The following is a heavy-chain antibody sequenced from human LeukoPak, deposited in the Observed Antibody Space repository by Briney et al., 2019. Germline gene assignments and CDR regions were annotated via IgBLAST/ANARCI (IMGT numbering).Heavy chain of an antibody. CDR1: GFTFSSYA. Sequence: GGSLRLSCAASGFTFSSYAMSWVRQAPGKGLEWVSAISSSGGRTSYVDSVKGRFTISRDNSKNTLYLQMNSLRAEDTAVYYCAKDGREQWLVPYYFDYWGQGALVTVSS. D-gene: IGHD6-19*01. J-gene: IGHJ4*02. V-gene: IGHV3-23*01. CDR2: ISSSGGRT. CDR3: AKDGREQWLVPYYFDY.